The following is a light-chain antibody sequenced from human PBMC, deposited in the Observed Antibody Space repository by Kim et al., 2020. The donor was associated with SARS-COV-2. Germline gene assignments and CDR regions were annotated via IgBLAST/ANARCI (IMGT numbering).Light chain of an antibody. V-gene: IGLV3-21*04. Sequence: VAPGKTARITCGGNNIGSKSVHWYQQKPGQAPVLVIYYDSDRPSGIPERFSGSNSGNTATLTISRVEAGDEADYYCQVWDSSSDHWVFGGGTQLTVL. CDR1: NIGSKS. CDR3: QVWDSSSDHWV. CDR2: YDS. J-gene: IGLJ3*02.